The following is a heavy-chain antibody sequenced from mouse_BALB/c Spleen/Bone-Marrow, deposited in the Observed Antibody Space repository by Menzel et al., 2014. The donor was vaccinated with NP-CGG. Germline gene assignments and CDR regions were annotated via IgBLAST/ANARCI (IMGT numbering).Heavy chain of an antibody. D-gene: IGHD2-1*01. CDR2: IDPSDSET. V-gene: IGHV1S126*01. CDR3: ASPSDGNPFAY. Sequence: QVQLQQSGPQLVRPGASVKISCKASGYSFTSYWTHWVKPRPGQGLEWIGMIDPSDSETRLNQKFKDKATLTVDKSSSTAYMQLSSPTSEDSAVYYCASPSDGNPFAYWGQGTLVTVSA. J-gene: IGHJ3*01. CDR1: GYSFTSYW.